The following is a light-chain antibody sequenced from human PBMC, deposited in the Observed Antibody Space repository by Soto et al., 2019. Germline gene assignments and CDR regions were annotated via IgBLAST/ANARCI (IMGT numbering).Light chain of an antibody. Sequence: GDRVTITCRASQSISSYLNWYQQKPAKAPKLLIYAASSLQSGVPSRFSGSGSGTDFTLTISSLQPEDFATYYCQHSYSTPYTFGQGTKREIK. CDR1: QSISSY. CDR3: QHSYSTPYT. J-gene: IGKJ2*01. CDR2: AAS. V-gene: IGKV1-39*01.